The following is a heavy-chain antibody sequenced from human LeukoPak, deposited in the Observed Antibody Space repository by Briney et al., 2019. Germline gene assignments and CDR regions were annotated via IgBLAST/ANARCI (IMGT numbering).Heavy chain of an antibody. CDR3: ARAYYYGSGSLLPDY. CDR2: IKEYGSAT. J-gene: IGHJ4*02. D-gene: IGHD3-10*01. CDR1: GFPFSLYW. V-gene: IGHV3-7*02. Sequence: GGSLRLFCAASGFPFSLYWMTWARQAPGKGPEWVANIKEYGSATYYVDSVKGRFTISRDNAKYTLYVQMNSLRAEDTAGYYCARAYYYGSGSLLPDYWGQGTLVTVSS.